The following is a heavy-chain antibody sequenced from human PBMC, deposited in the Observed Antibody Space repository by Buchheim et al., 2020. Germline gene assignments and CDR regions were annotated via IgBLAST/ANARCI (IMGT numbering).Heavy chain of an antibody. J-gene: IGHJ4*02. CDR1: GFTVSTDY. CDR3: ARAANYDFWSGYDY. Sequence: EVQLVESGGGLVQPGGSLRLSCAASGFTVSTDYMSWVRQAPGKGLEWVSGINWNGGSTGYADSVKGRFTISRDNAKNSLYLQMNSLRAEDTALYHCARAANYDFWSGYDYWGQGTL. V-gene: IGHV3-20*01. CDR2: INWNGGST. D-gene: IGHD3-3*01.